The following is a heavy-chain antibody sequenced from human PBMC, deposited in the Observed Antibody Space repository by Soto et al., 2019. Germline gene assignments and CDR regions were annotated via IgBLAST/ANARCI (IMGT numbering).Heavy chain of an antibody. CDR1: GFTFSSYA. D-gene: IGHD3-10*01. CDR2: ISGSGGST. Sequence: EVQLLESGGGLVQPGGSLRLSCAASGFTFSSYAMSWVRQAPGKGLEWVSAISGSGGSTYYADSVKGRFTISRDNSKNTLYLQMNSLRAEDTAVYYCAKEGGVWFVGPSVRGMDVWGQGTTVTVSS. CDR3: AKEGGVWFVGPSVRGMDV. V-gene: IGHV3-23*01. J-gene: IGHJ6*02.